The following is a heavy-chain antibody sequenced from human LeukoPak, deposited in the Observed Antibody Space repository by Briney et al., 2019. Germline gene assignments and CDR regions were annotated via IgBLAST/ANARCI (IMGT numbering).Heavy chain of an antibody. Sequence: ASVKVSCKASGYTFTGYYMHWVRQAPGQGLEWMGWINPNSGGTNYAQRFQGRVTMTRDTSVSTAYMELSRLRSGDTAVYYCARDAGYCSSTSCYEGTNWFDPWGQGTLVTVSS. CDR2: INPNSGGT. CDR3: ARDAGYCSSTSCYEGTNWFDP. J-gene: IGHJ5*02. CDR1: GYTFTGYY. V-gene: IGHV1-2*02. D-gene: IGHD2-2*01.